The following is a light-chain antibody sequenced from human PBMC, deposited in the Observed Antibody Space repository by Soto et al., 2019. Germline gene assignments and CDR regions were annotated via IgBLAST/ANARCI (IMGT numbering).Light chain of an antibody. CDR3: QQYNSQRT. CDR1: QYISSW. Sequence: DIQMTQSPSTLSASVGDRVTITCRASQYISSWLAWYQQKPGTAPKLLIYKASSLESGVPSRFSGSGSGTEFPLTISSLQPDDFATYYCQQYNSQRTFGQGTKVEIK. CDR2: KAS. V-gene: IGKV1-5*03. J-gene: IGKJ1*01.